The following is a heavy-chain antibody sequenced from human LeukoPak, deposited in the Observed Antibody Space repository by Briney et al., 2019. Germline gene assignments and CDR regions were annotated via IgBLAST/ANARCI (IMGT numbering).Heavy chain of an antibody. CDR3: AREILTGYYFDY. J-gene: IGHJ4*02. CDR1: GFSFRSYE. D-gene: IGHD3-9*01. V-gene: IGHV3-48*03. CDR2: ISTSGSTI. Sequence: GGSLRLSCAASGFSFRSYEMNWVRQAPGKGLEWVSYISTSGSTIYYADSVRGRFTISRDNAKNSLYLQMNSLRAEDTAVYYCAREILTGYYFDYWGQGTLVTVSS.